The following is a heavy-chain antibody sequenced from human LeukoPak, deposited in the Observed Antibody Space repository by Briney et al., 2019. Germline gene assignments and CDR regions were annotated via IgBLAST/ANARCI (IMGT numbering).Heavy chain of an antibody. D-gene: IGHD3-10*01. J-gene: IGHJ3*02. CDR3: GESITGDAFDI. CDR2: INHSGST. V-gene: IGHV4-34*01. CDR1: GGSFSGYY. Sequence: PSETLSLTCAVYGGSFSGYYWSWIRQPPGKGLEWIGEINHSGSTNYNPSLKSRVTISVDTPKNQFSLKLSSVTAADTAVYYCGESITGDAFDIWGQGTMVTVSS.